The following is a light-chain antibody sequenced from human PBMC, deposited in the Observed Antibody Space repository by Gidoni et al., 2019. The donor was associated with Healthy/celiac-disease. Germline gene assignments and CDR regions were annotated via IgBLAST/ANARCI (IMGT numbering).Light chain of an antibody. J-gene: IGLJ2*01. CDR1: ISDVGGYNY. CDR2: EVS. CDR3: SSYTSSSNVV. V-gene: IGLV2-14*01. Sequence: QSALTQPASVSGSPGQSITISCTGTISDVGGYNYVSWYQQHPGKAPKLMIYEVSNRPSGVSNRFSGSKSGNTASLTISGLQAEDESDYYCSSYTSSSNVVFGGGTKLTVL.